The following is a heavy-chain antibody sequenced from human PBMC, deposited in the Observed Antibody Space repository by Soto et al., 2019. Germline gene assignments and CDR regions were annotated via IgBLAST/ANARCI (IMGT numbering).Heavy chain of an antibody. D-gene: IGHD3-9*01. J-gene: IGHJ4*02. Sequence: AASVKVSCKASGYTFGHFYITWVRQAPGQGLEWMGAISPHNRNTNYAEKFRGRVTMTTDTSTTTAYMELRSLRSDDTAVYYCARDEGGYDILTGYYKAHHFDQWGQGALVTVSS. CDR1: GYTFGHFY. CDR3: ARDEGGYDILTGYYKAHHFDQ. CDR2: ISPHNRNT. V-gene: IGHV1-18*01.